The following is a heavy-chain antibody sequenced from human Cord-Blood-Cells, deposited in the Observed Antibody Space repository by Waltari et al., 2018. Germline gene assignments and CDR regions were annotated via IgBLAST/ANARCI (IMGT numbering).Heavy chain of an antibody. J-gene: IGHJ4*02. V-gene: IGHV1-8*03. CDR3: ARGGRRYCSSTSCYYFDY. CDR1: GYTFTSYD. Sequence: QVQLVQSGAEVKKPGASVKVSCKASGYTFTSYDINWVRQANGQGLEWMGWMNPNSGNTGYAQKFQGRVTITRNTSISTAYMELSSLRSEDTAVYYCARGGRRYCSSTSCYYFDYWGQGTLVTVSS. D-gene: IGHD2-2*01. CDR2: MNPNSGNT.